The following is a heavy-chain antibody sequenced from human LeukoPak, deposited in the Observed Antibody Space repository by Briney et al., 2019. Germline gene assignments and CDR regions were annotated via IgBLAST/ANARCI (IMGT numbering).Heavy chain of an antibody. CDR3: MTTRRGDTSDYYYGPGDY. CDR2: IFYSGNT. J-gene: IGHJ4*02. Sequence: SETLSLTCTVSGVSISTTGYFWSWIRQHPGKGLEWIGYIFYSGNTNYNPSLKSPVIISVDTSKNQFSLKLTSVTAADTAVYYCMTTRRGDTSDYYYGPGDYWGQGTLVTVSS. V-gene: IGHV4-31*01. D-gene: IGHD3-22*01. CDR1: GVSISTTGYF.